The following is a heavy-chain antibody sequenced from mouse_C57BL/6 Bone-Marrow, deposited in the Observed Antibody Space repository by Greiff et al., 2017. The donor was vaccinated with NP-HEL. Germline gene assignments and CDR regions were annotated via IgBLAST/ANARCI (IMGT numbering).Heavy chain of an antibody. CDR2: IYPRSGNT. CDR1: GYTFTSYG. Sequence: QVQLQQSGAELARPGASVKLSCKASGYTFTSYGISWVKQRTGQGLEWIGEIYPRSGNTYYNEKFKGKATLTADKSSSTADMELRSLTSEDSAVYFCARDYYGSSYDFAYWGQGTLVTVSA. CDR3: ARDYYGSSYDFAY. V-gene: IGHV1-81*01. D-gene: IGHD1-1*01. J-gene: IGHJ3*01.